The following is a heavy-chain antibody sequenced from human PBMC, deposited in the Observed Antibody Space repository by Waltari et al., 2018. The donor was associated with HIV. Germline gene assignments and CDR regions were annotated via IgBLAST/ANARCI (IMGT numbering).Heavy chain of an antibody. J-gene: IGHJ5*02. CDR1: GYSISSGYY. Sequence: QVQLQESGPGLVKPSETLSLTCAVSGYSISSGYYWGWIRHPPGKGLEWIGSIYHSGSTYYNPSLKSRVTISVDTSKNQFSLKLSSVTAADTAVYYCASNRKGGFDPWGQGTLVTVSS. CDR3: ASNRKGGFDP. CDR2: IYHSGST. V-gene: IGHV4-38-2*01.